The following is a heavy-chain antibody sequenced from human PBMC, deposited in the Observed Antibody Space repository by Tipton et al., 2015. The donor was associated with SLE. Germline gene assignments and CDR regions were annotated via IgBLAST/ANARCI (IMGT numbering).Heavy chain of an antibody. D-gene: IGHD3-16*01. CDR3: ARDIMGLRGFDY. J-gene: IGHJ4*02. V-gene: IGHV4-39*07. CDR2: IYYSGST. CDR1: GGSISSSSYY. Sequence: TLSLTCTVSGGSISSSSYYWGWIRQPPGKGLEWIGSIYYSGSTYYNPSLKSRVTISVDTSKNQFSLKLSSVTAADTAVYYCARDIMGLRGFDYWGQGTLVSVSS.